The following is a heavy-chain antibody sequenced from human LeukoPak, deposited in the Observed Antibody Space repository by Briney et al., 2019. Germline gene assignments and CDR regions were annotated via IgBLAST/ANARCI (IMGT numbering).Heavy chain of an antibody. Sequence: GGSLRLSCAASGFTFSSYWMSWVRQAPGKGLEWVSVIYSGGSTYYADSVKGRFTISRDNSKNTLYLQMNSLRAEDTAVYYCARGDYYDSSVDYWGQGTLVTVSS. D-gene: IGHD3-22*01. CDR3: ARGDYYDSSVDY. CDR2: IYSGGST. V-gene: IGHV3-66*01. CDR1: GFTFSSYW. J-gene: IGHJ4*02.